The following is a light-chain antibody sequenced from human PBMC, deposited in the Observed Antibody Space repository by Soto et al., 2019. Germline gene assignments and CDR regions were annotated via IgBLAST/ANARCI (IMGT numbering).Light chain of an antibody. CDR2: EDT. CDR1: SSDVGSYNL. J-gene: IGLJ3*02. V-gene: IGLV2-23*01. Sequence: QSALTQPASVSGSPGQSITISCTGTSSDVGSYNLVSWYQQHPGKAPKLMVYEDTKRPSGVSNRFSGSKSGNTASLTISGLQAEDEADYYCCSYAGSNTLLFGGGTKLTVL. CDR3: CSYAGSNTLL.